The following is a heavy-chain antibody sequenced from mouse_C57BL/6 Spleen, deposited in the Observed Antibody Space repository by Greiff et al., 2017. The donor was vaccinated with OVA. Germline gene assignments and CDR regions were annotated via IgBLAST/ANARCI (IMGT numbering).Heavy chain of an antibody. Sequence: QVQLQQPGAELVKPGASVKLSCKASGYTFTSYWMQWVKQRPGQGLEWIGEIDPSDSYTNYTQKFKGKATLTVDTSSSAAYIQLSSLTSEDSAVYYCARRDYGNYWYFDVWGTGTTVTVSS. J-gene: IGHJ1*03. CDR1: GYTFTSYW. V-gene: IGHV1-50*01. CDR3: ARRDYGNYWYFDV. CDR2: IDPSDSYT. D-gene: IGHD2-1*01.